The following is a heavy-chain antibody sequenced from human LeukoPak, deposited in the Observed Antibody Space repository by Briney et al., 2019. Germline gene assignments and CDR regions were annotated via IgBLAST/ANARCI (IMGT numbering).Heavy chain of an antibody. Sequence: GGSLRLSCAASGFTLSSYWMHWVRQVPGKGLGWVSRINSDGSSTNYGDSVKGRFTISRDNARNTLDLQMNSLRAENTAVNYCARVVGNMIRGVISRNSDNYYYDYMDVWGKGTTVTISS. D-gene: IGHD3-10*01. CDR1: GFTLSSYW. J-gene: IGHJ6*03. CDR2: INSDGSST. V-gene: IGHV3-74*01. CDR3: ARVVGNMIRGVISRNSDNYYYDYMDV.